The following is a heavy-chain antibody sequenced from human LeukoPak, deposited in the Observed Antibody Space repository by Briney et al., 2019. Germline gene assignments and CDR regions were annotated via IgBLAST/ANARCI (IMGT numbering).Heavy chain of an antibody. CDR3: AREDGYSSSWYSDY. V-gene: IGHV3-11*05. J-gene: IGHJ4*02. D-gene: IGHD6-13*01. CDR1: GGSFSGYY. Sequence: LSLTCAVYGGSFSGYYWSWIRQPPGKGLEWVSDISSTSIYTNYADSVKGRFTISRDNAKNSLYLQMNSLRAEDTAVYYCAREDGYSSSWYSDYWGQGTLVTVSS. CDR2: ISSTSIYT.